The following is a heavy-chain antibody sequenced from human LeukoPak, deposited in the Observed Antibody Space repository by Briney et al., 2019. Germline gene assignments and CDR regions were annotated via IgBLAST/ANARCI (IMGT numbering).Heavy chain of an antibody. V-gene: IGHV4-39*07. CDR2: IYYSGST. CDR3: ARAGHYDYVWGSYRSNLRGENWFDP. D-gene: IGHD3-16*02. Sequence: SETLSLTCTVSGGSISSSSYYWGWIRQPPGKGLEWIGSIYYSGSTYYNPSLKSRVTISVDTSKNQFSLKLSSVTAADTAVYYCARAGHYDYVWGSYRSNLRGENWFDPWGQGTLVTVSS. J-gene: IGHJ5*02. CDR1: GGSISSSSYY.